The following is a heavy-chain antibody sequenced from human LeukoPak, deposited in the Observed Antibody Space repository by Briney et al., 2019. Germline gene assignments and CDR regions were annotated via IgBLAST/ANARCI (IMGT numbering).Heavy chain of an antibody. CDR2: INHSGST. Sequence: SETLSLTRAVNGGSLCGYYWSWIRQPRAKGLEGIGEINHSGSTNYNPPLKSRVTISVDTSKNQFSLKLSSVTAADTAVYYCARGRGKLLWFGVYYMDVWGKGTTVTVSS. CDR3: ARGRGKLLWFGVYYMDV. CDR1: GGSLCGYY. J-gene: IGHJ6*03. V-gene: IGHV4-34*01. D-gene: IGHD3-10*01.